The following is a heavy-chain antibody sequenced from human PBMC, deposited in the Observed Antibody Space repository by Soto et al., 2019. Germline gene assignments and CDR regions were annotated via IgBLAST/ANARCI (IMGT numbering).Heavy chain of an antibody. CDR1: GGTITSDDYH. J-gene: IGHJ4*02. D-gene: IGHD2-15*01. CDR2: IYYSGT. V-gene: IGHV4-30-4*01. CDR3: ARDLAYCASGSCYAKWGS. Sequence: TLSLTCTVSGGTITSDDYHWTWIRQPPGKGLEWIGFIYYSGTYYNPSLRGRVTISVDTSKNEFSLKLSSVTAEDTAVYYCARDLAYCASGSCYAKWGSWGQGTLVTVSS.